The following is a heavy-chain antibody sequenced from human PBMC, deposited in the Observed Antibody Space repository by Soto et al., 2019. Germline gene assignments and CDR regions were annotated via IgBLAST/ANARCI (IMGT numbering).Heavy chain of an antibody. CDR2: INAANGNR. J-gene: IGHJ4*02. V-gene: IGHV1-3*05. CDR1: GYTFTTYA. D-gene: IGHD1-26*01. Sequence: QVQLVQSGAEEKKPGASVKVSCKASGYTFTTYAIHWVRQAPGQRLEWMGWINAANGNRKYSQKFQGRITVTRDTSASTAYMELSSLRSEDTAVYYSARSNSGSYDYWGQGTLVTVSS. CDR3: ARSNSGSYDY.